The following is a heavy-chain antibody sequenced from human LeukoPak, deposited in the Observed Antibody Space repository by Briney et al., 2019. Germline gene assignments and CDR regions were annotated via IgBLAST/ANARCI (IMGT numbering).Heavy chain of an antibody. CDR1: GGSISSYY. Sequence: SETLSLTCNVSGGSISSYYWSWIRQPPGKGLEWIGYIYYSGSTSYNPSLNSRVTISLDTSKNQFSLNLSSVTAADTAVYHCARRESSGFFDYWGQGTLVTVSS. CDR3: ARRESSGFFDY. V-gene: IGHV4-59*08. CDR2: IYYSGST. D-gene: IGHD6-19*01. J-gene: IGHJ4*02.